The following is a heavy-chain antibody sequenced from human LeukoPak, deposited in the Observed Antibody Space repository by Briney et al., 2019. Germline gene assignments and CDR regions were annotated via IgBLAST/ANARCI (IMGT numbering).Heavy chain of an antibody. D-gene: IGHD6-19*01. J-gene: IGHJ6*02. CDR2: ISYDGSNK. CDR3: ARDLYSSGWYYYYGMDV. Sequence: GGSLRLSCAASGFTFSSYAMHWVRQAPGKGLEWVAVISYDGSNKYYADSVKGRFTISRDNSKNTLHLQMNSLRAEDTAVYYCARDLYSSGWYYYYGMDVWGQGTTVTVSS. CDR1: GFTFSSYA. V-gene: IGHV3-30-3*01.